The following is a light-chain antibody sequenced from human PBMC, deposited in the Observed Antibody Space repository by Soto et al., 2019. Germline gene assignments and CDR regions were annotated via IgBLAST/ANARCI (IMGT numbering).Light chain of an antibody. Sequence: IVMTQSPATLSVSPGDEVTLSCRASENVGTNLAWYQQKPGQAPRLLIYGSSTRATGIPATFSGSGSGTEFTLTISRLQSEESAIYYCQQYSNWGLSFVGGTKVEIK. CDR2: GSS. J-gene: IGKJ4*01. V-gene: IGKV3D-15*01. CDR1: ENVGTN. CDR3: QQYSNWGLS.